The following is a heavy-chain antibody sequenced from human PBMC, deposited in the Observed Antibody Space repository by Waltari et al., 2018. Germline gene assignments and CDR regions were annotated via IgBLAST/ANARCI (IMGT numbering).Heavy chain of an antibody. CDR3: AREGDGYKSYFDY. CDR1: GGTFSSYA. Sequence: QVQLVQSGAEVKKPGSSVKVSCKASGGTFSSYAISWVRQAPGQGLEWMGGIIPSLGRANYAQKFQGRVTITADEATSTAYMELSSLRSEDTAVYYCAREGDGYKSYFDYWGQGTLVTVSS. V-gene: IGHV1-69*11. J-gene: IGHJ4*02. D-gene: IGHD5-12*01. CDR2: IIPSLGRA.